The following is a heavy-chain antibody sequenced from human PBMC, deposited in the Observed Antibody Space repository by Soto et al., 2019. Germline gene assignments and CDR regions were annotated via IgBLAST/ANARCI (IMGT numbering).Heavy chain of an antibody. CDR3: ARDPKTSSTFEVLGELYLDAFDI. CDR2: MNPNSGDT. J-gene: IGHJ3*02. CDR1: GYRFSDYY. V-gene: IGHV1-18*04. Sequence: GASVKVSCKASGYRFSDYYLHWVRQAPGQGPEWMGWMNPNSGDTKYAQKLKGRVTMTTDTSTSTAYMELRSLRSDDTAVYYCARDPKTSSTFEVLGELYLDAFDIWGQGTMVTVSS. D-gene: IGHD3-16*01.